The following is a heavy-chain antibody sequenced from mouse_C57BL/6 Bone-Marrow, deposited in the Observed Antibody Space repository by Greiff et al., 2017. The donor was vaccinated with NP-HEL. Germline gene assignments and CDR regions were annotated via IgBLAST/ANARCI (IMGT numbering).Heavy chain of an antibody. CDR2: IDPSDSYT. CDR3: AREGLGLFDY. Sequence: QVQLKQPGAELVMPGASVKLSCKASGYTFTSYWMHWVKQRPGQGLEWIGEIDPSDSYTNYNQKFKGKSTLTVDESSSTAYMQLSSLTSEDSAVYYCAREGLGLFDYWGQGTTLTVSS. CDR1: GYTFTSYW. V-gene: IGHV1-69*01. D-gene: IGHD4-1*01. J-gene: IGHJ2*01.